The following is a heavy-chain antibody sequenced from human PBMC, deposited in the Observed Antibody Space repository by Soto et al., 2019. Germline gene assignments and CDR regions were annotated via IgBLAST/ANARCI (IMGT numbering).Heavy chain of an antibody. V-gene: IGHV3-23*01. CDR3: AKDGEQWLVRDFDY. D-gene: IGHD6-19*01. Sequence: GGSLRLSCAASGFTFSSYAMSWVRQAPGKGLEWVSAISGSGGSTYYADSVKGRFTISSDNSKNTLYLQMNSLRAEDTAVYYCAKDGEQWLVRDFDYWGQGTLVTVSS. J-gene: IGHJ4*02. CDR2: ISGSGGST. CDR1: GFTFSSYA.